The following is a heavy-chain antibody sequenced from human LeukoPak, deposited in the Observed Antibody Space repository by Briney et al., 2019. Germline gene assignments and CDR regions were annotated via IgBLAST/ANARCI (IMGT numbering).Heavy chain of an antibody. V-gene: IGHV3-9*01. D-gene: IGHD6-13*01. J-gene: IGHJ4*02. CDR1: GFTFDDYA. CDR2: ISWNSGSI. Sequence: PGGSLRLSCAASGFTFDDYAMHWVRQAPGKGLEWVSGISWNSGSIGYADSVKGRFTISRDTAKNSLYLQMNSLRAEDTALYYCAKGAAAGTLYYFDYWGQGTLVTVSS. CDR3: AKGAAAGTLYYFDY.